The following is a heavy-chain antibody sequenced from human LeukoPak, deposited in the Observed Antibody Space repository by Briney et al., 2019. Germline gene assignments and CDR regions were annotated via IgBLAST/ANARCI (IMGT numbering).Heavy chain of an antibody. V-gene: IGHV3-53*01. J-gene: IGHJ6*02. CDR1: GFTVTNNY. CDR2: IFSNDNT. CDR3: AAVSTKTYYYGLDV. D-gene: IGHD4-17*01. Sequence: GGSLRLSCAASGFTVTNNYMCWVRQAPGKGLEWVSVIFSNDNTYHADSVKGRFAISRDTSKNTLYLQMNSLRAEDTAVYYCAAVSTKTYYYGLDVWGQGTTVTVSS.